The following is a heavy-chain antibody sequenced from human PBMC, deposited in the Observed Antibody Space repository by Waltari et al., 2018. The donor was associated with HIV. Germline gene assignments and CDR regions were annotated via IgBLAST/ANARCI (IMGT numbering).Heavy chain of an antibody. CDR3: ARGRGYYFGSPYYFDS. Sequence: EVQVVESGGTLVQPGGSLRLSCAASGFTFDDYWRTWVRQGPGKGLEWVASVKRDGSDKSYVDSVKGRFSVSRDNAKSSLYLQMSSLRVEDTALYFCARGRGYYFGSPYYFDSWGQGTLVTVSS. D-gene: IGHD3-10*01. V-gene: IGHV3-7*01. J-gene: IGHJ4*02. CDR1: GFTFDDYW. CDR2: VKRDGSDK.